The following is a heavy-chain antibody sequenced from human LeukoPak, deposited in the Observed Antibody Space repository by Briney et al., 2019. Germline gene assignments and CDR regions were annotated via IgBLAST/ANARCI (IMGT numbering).Heavy chain of an antibody. CDR3: ARRHDGGGWDKYGMDV. Sequence: GESLTISCKGSGYSFSSYWIAWVRQMPGKGLEWMGIMFPGDSDTRYSPSFQGRVTISADKTISTAYLQWSSLKASDTAMYYCARRHDGGGWDKYGMDVWGQGTTVTVSS. D-gene: IGHD4-23*01. CDR2: MFPGDSDT. V-gene: IGHV5-51*01. CDR1: GYSFSSYW. J-gene: IGHJ6*02.